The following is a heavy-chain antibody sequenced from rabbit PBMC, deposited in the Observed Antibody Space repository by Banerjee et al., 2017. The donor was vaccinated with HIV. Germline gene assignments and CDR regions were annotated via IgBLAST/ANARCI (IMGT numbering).Heavy chain of an antibody. J-gene: IGHJ4*01. Sequence: EESGGGLVQPGGSLKLSCKASGFDFSSYGVSWVRQAPGKGLEWIAYIYPNYGSTDYASWVNGRFTIASDNAQNTVFLQMTSLTAADTATYFCARDSSSRAYYMDYFDLWGPGTLVTVS. CDR2: IYPNYGST. CDR3: ARDSSSRAYYMDYFDL. CDR1: GFDFSSYG. V-gene: IGHV1S47*01. D-gene: IGHD1-1*01.